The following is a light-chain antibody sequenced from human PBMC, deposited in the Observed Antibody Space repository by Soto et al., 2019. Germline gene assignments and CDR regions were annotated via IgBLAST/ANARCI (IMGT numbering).Light chain of an antibody. V-gene: IGKV1-27*01. CDR2: SAS. CDR3: QRTYNAPPIT. Sequence: IQVTQSPSTLSASVGDRVTITCRASQSISSWLAWYQQKPGKAPKLLIYSASNLQSGVPSRFSGSGSGTDFTLTISSLQPEDVANYYGQRTYNAPPITFGQGTRLEI. CDR1: QSISSW. J-gene: IGKJ5*01.